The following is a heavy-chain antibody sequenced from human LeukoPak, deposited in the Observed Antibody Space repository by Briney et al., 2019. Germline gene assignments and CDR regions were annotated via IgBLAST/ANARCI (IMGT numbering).Heavy chain of an antibody. J-gene: IGHJ1*01. CDR1: GISVSGNY. CDR3: ARAAGTGWAEYFQN. CDR2: IYTGGNT. D-gene: IGHD6-19*01. Sequence: GGSLRLSCAASGISVSGNYMIWVRQAPRKGLEWASTIYTGGNTYYADSVEGRFTISRDNSENALYLQMDSLRADDTAVYYCARAAGTGWAEYFQNWGQGTLVIVSS. V-gene: IGHV3-66*01.